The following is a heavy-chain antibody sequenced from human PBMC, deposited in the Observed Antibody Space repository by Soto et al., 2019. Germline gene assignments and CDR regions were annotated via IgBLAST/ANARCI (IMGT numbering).Heavy chain of an antibody. CDR2: MNPNSGNT. V-gene: IGHV1-8*01. D-gene: IGHD6-13*01. CDR3: PRGYSSTY. Sequence: QVQLVQSGAEVKKPGASVKVSCKASGYTLTSYDINWGRQATGQVFEWMGWMNPNSGNTGYAQKFKGIVTMTRNTSISTAYMELRRLRSEDTAVYNCPRGYSSTYWGQGTLVTV. CDR1: GYTLTSYD. J-gene: IGHJ4*02.